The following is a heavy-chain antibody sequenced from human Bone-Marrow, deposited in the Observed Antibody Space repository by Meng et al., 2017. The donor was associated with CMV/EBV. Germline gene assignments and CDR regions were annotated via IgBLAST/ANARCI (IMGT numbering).Heavy chain of an antibody. V-gene: IGHV3-21*01. CDR1: GFTFGGYA. CDR3: ATDPTGTVTQGY. J-gene: IGHJ4*02. Sequence: GGSLKLSCAASGFTFGGYAMHWVRQAPGKGLEWVSSIRCSSSYIYYADSVKGRFTISRDNSKNSLYLQMNSLRAEDTAVYYCATDPTGTVTQGYWGQGTLVTVSS. D-gene: IGHD4-11*01. CDR2: IRCSSSYI.